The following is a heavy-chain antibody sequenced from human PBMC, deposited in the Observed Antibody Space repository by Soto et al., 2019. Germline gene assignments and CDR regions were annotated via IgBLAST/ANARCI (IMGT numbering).Heavy chain of an antibody. CDR3: ARDNYCSSTSSLHSYWYFDL. CDR1: GFTVSSNY. Sequence: GGSLRLSCAASGFTVSSNYMSWVRQAPGKGLEWVSVIYSGGSTYSADSVKGRFTISRDNSKNTLYLQMNSLRAEDTAVYYCARDNYCSSTSSLHSYWYFDLWGRGTLVTVSS. J-gene: IGHJ2*01. V-gene: IGHV3-53*01. CDR2: IYSGGST. D-gene: IGHD2-2*01.